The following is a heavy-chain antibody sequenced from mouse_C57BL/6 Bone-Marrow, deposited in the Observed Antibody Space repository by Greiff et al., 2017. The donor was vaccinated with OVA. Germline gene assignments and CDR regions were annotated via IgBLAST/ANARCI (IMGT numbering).Heavy chain of an antibody. CDR3: AREYYDYGGYFDY. Sequence: QVQLQQSGAELVMPGASVKLSCKASGYTFTSYWMHWVKQRPGQGLEWIGEIDPSDSYTNYNQKFKGKSTLTVDKSSSTAYMQLSSLTSEDSAVYYGAREYYDYGGYFDYWGQGTTLTVSS. CDR2: IDPSDSYT. J-gene: IGHJ2*01. D-gene: IGHD2-4*01. V-gene: IGHV1-69*01. CDR1: GYTFTSYW.